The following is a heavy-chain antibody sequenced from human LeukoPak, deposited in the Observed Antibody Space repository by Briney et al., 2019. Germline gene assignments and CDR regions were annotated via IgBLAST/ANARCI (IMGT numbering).Heavy chain of an antibody. CDR1: GGSISSYY. D-gene: IGHD1-26*01. CDR2: IYYSGST. J-gene: IGHJ3*02. Sequence: PSETLPLTCTVSGGSISSYYWSWIRQPPGKGLEWIGYIYYSGSTNYNPSLKSRVTISVDTSKNQFSLKLSSVTAADTAVYYCARARRSQWELQEGYDAFDIWGQGTMVTVSS. CDR3: ARARRSQWELQEGYDAFDI. V-gene: IGHV4-59*01.